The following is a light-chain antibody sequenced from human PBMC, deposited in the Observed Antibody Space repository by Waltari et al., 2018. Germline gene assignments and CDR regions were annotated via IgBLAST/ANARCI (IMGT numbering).Light chain of an antibody. CDR2: EGN. CDR3: CSNVGSSVF. CDR1: NSNVGRYNL. V-gene: IGLV2-23*03. J-gene: IGLJ2*01. Sequence: QSALTQPASVSGSPGQSITMPCTGFNSNVGRYNLFSWYQKHPGKAPKLLIYEGNRRPSGVSNRFSGSKSDNTASLTLSGLQAEDEADYYCCSNVGSSVFFGGGTKLTVL.